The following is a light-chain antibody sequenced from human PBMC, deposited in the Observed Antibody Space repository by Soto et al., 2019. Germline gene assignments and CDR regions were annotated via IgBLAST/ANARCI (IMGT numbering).Light chain of an antibody. Sequence: EIVMTQSPVTLSVSAGERATLSCRASQSVRSDLDWYHHKPGQAPRLLIYDASTRATGFPARFRGSGSGTEFTLTISSLQTEDFAVYYCQQYNNWPRTFGQGTKLEIK. CDR1: QSVRSD. V-gene: IGKV3-15*01. CDR3: QQYNNWPRT. CDR2: DAS. J-gene: IGKJ2*01.